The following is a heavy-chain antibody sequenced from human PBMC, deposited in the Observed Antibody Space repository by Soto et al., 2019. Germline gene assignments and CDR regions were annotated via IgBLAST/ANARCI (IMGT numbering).Heavy chain of an antibody. CDR3: AGRPKATMKFAYY. CDR1: GFTFSSYA. V-gene: IGHV3-30*04. CDR2: ISYDEKNK. Sequence: ESGGGVVQPGGSLRLSCAASGFTFSSYAMHWVRQAPDRGLEWVAVISYDEKNKIYADSVKGRFTISRDNSRNTLYLQMDNMRDEDMAVYYCAGRPKATMKFAYYWGQGTLVTVSS. J-gene: IGHJ4*02.